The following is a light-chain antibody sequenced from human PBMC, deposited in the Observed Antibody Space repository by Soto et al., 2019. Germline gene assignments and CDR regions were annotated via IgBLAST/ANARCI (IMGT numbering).Light chain of an antibody. CDR1: QSVSSSY. V-gene: IGKV3-20*01. CDR3: QEYGSSRRT. CDR2: DAS. J-gene: IGKJ1*01. Sequence: EIVLTQSPGTLYLSPGERATLSCRASQSVSSSYLAWYQQKPGQAPRLLIYDASSRATGIPDRFSGSGSGTDFTLTISRLEPEDFAVYYCQEYGSSRRTFGQRTKVDI.